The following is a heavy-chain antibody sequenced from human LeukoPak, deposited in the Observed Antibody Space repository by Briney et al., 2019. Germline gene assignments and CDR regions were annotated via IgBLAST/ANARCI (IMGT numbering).Heavy chain of an antibody. V-gene: IGHV1-8*01. D-gene: IGHD6-19*01. CDR3: TGESSGRPDN. CDR2: MNPNSGNT. CDR1: GYTFTPCD. Sequence: ASVKVCCKASGYTFTPCDINGVGRATGQGLEWMGWMNPNSGNTGYEQSFQGRITMTRDISIGTAYMELSNLTSAATAIYYCTGESSGRPDNWGQGTLVTVSA. J-gene: IGHJ4*02.